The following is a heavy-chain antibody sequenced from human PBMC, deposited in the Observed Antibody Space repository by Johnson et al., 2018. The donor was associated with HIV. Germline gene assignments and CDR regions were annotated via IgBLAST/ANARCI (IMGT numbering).Heavy chain of an antibody. V-gene: IGHV3-30-3*01. CDR3: ASTRLGAFDI. CDR2: ISYDGSNK. D-gene: IGHD6-6*01. J-gene: IGHJ3*02. CDR1: GFTFSSYA. Sequence: QMQLVESGGGLVKPGGSLRLSCAASGFTFSSYAMHWVRQAPGKGLEWVAVISYDGSNKYYADSVKGRFTISRDNSKNTLYLQMNSLRAEDTAVYYCASTRLGAFDIWGQGTMVTVSS.